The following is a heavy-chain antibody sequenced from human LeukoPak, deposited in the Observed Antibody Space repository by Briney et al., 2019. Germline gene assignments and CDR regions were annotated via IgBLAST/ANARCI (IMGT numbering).Heavy chain of an antibody. Sequence: GGSLRLSCAASGFTFSSYNMNWVRQPPGKGLEWVSSISTSSSYIYYADSVKGRFTISRDNAKNSLSLQMNSLGAEDTALYFCARGHSNYGDYFDYWGQGTLVTVSS. CDR3: ARGHSNYGDYFDY. J-gene: IGHJ4*02. D-gene: IGHD4-11*01. V-gene: IGHV3-21*01. CDR2: ISTSSSYI. CDR1: GFTFSSYN.